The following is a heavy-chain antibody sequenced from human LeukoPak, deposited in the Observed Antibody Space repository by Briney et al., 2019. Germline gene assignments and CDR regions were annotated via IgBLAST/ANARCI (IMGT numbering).Heavy chain of an antibody. Sequence: SETLSLTCTVSGGSISSYYWSWIRQPPGKGLEWIGNIYYTGSTRYNPSLKSRVTISVDTSKNQFSLKLSSVTAADTAVYYCAKHDRKDSGNYYADYWGQGTLVTVSS. CDR3: AKHDRKDSGNYYADY. D-gene: IGHD3-10*01. CDR1: GGSISSYY. V-gene: IGHV4-59*08. J-gene: IGHJ4*02. CDR2: IYYTGST.